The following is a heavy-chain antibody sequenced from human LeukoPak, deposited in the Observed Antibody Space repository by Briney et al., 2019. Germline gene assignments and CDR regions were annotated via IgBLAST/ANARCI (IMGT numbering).Heavy chain of an antibody. CDR2: IYYSGST. V-gene: IGHV4-39*07. CDR3: ARDNHGDYDY. CDR1: GGSISSSSYY. D-gene: IGHD1-14*01. J-gene: IGHJ4*02. Sequence: SETLSLTCTVSGGSISSSSYYWGWIRQPPGKGLEWIGSIYYSGSTYYNPSLKSRVTISVDTSKNQFSLKLSSVTAADTAVYYCARDNHGDYDYWGQGTLVTVSS.